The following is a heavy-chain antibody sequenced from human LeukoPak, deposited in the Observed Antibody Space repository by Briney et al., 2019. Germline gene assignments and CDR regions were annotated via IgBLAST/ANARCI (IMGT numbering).Heavy chain of an antibody. CDR3: AREIGPIQLHLWGSAFDY. D-gene: IGHD5-24*01. CDR2: INPRGGST. CDR1: GYTFTSHF. J-gene: IGHJ4*02. Sequence: ASVKVSCKASGYTFTSHFMHWVRQAPGQGLEWMGIINPRGGSTSYAQKFQGRVTMTRDTSTSTVYMELSSLRSEDTAVYYCAREIGPIQLHLWGSAFDYWGQGTLVTVSS. V-gene: IGHV1-46*01.